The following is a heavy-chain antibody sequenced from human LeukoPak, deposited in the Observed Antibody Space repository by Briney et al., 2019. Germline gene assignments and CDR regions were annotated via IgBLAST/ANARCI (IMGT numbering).Heavy chain of an antibody. J-gene: IGHJ4*02. CDR3: ARNNSNGFDF. Sequence: SETLSLTCTVSGYSISGGYYWGWIRQPPGKGLEWIGTIFQGVSTYYNPSLKSRVTTSVDTSKNQFSLKLSSVTAADTAVYYCARNNSNGFDFWSQGTLVTVSS. CDR2: IFQGVST. V-gene: IGHV4-38-2*02. D-gene: IGHD6-19*01. CDR1: GYSISGGYY.